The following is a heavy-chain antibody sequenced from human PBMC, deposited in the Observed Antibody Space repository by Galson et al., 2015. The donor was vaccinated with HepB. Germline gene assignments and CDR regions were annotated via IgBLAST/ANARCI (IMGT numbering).Heavy chain of an antibody. CDR3: VKFSYSGSYSGDY. J-gene: IGHJ4*02. CDR2: ISSNGGST. D-gene: IGHD1-26*01. CDR1: GFTFSSYA. Sequence: SLRLSCAASGFTFSSYAMHWVRQAPGKGLEYVSAISSNGGSTYYADSVKGRFTISRDNSKNTLYLQMSSLSAEDTAVYYCVKFSYSGSYSGDYWGQGTLVTVSS. V-gene: IGHV3-64D*06.